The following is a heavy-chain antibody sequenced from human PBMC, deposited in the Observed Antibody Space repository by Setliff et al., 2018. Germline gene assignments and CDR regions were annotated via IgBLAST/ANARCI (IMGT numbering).Heavy chain of an antibody. CDR3: VREGVDTRSSTDYRYYMDV. CDR2: TIPMFGST. J-gene: IGHJ6*03. Sequence: SVKVSCKASGGTFRSYGISWVRQAPGQGLEWMGGTIPMFGSTSHAQKFQGRVTIITDESTTTAYMELSSLGSEDTAVYYCVREGVDTRSSTDYRYYMDVWGKGTTVTVSS. CDR1: GGTFRSYG. D-gene: IGHD5-18*01. V-gene: IGHV1-69*05.